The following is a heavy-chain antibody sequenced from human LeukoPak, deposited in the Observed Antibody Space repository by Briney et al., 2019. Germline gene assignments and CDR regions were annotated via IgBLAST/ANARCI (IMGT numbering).Heavy chain of an antibody. V-gene: IGHV3-23*01. CDR3: ATGSGWYPKYFDF. D-gene: IGHD6-19*01. Sequence: GGSLRLSCAASGFTFSSYPVSWVRQAPGKGLEWVSAISGSGGDTYYADSVKGRFTISRDNSKNTLDLQMNSLRAEDTALYYCATGSGWYPKYFDFWGQGTLVTVSS. CDR1: GFTFSSYP. J-gene: IGHJ4*02. CDR2: ISGSGGDT.